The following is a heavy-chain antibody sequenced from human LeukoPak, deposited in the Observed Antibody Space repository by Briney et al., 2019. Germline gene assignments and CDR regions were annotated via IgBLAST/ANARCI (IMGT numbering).Heavy chain of an antibody. V-gene: IGHV3-74*01. D-gene: IGHD3-3*01. J-gene: IGHJ5*02. CDR2: IISDGSST. CDR1: GFTFSSYW. Sequence: GGSLRLSCAASGFTFSSYWMHWVRQAPGKGLVWVLRIISDGSSTSYADSVKGRFTISRDNAKNTLYLQMNSLRAEDTAVYYCARGGYDFWSGITELPRFDPWGQGTLVTVSS. CDR3: ARGGYDFWSGITELPRFDP.